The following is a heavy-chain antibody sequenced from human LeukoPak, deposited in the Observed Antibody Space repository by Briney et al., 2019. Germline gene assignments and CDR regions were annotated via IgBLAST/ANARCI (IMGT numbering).Heavy chain of an antibody. CDR1: GYTLTELS. CDR2: FDPEDGET. V-gene: IGHV1-24*01. D-gene: IGHD3-10*01. CDR3: AKTPPGEVLWFGEFMY. Sequence: ASVTVSCKVSGYTLTELSMHWVRQAPGKGLEWMGGFDPEDGETIYAQKFQGRVTMTEDTSTDTAYMELSSLRSEDTAVYYCAKTPPGEVLWFGEFMYWGQGTLVTVSS. J-gene: IGHJ4*02.